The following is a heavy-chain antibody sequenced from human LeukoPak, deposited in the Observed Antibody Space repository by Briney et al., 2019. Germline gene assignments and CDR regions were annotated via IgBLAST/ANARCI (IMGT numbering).Heavy chain of an antibody. Sequence: GGSLRLSCAASGFTFSSYAMSWVRQAPGKGLEWVSTISGSGGNTYYTDSVKGRFTISRDNSKNTVHLQMSSLRAEDTALYYCVKDRCDRTTCPEVWGQGTLVTVSS. CDR3: VKDRCDRTTCPEV. CDR1: GFTFSSYA. D-gene: IGHD2-2*01. J-gene: IGHJ4*02. V-gene: IGHV3-23*01. CDR2: ISGSGGNT.